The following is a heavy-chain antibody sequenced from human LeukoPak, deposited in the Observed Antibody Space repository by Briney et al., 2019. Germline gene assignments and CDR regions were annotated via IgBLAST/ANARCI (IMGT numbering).Heavy chain of an antibody. V-gene: IGHV3-23*01. CDR2: MSGSGDST. Sequence: GGSLRLSCAVSGFTFSSYAMSWVRQAPGKGLEWVAAMSGSGDSTYYADSVKGRFTISRDNAKNSLSLQMSSLRVEDAAVYYCARSSGYPYFDYWGQGTLVTVSS. D-gene: IGHD3-22*01. CDR1: GFTFSSYA. CDR3: ARSSGYPYFDY. J-gene: IGHJ4*02.